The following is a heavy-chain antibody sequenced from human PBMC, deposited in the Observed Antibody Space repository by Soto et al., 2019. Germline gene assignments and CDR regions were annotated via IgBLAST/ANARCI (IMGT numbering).Heavy chain of an antibody. V-gene: IGHV3-30*03. CDR1: GFTFSSYG. D-gene: IGHD3-3*01. CDR3: ARGREYDFWSGYSRGYDGMDV. Sequence: PGGSLRLSCAASGFTFSSYGMHWVRQAPGKGLEWVAVISYDGSNKYYADSVKGRFTISRDNSKNTLYLQMNSLRAEDTAVYYCARGREYDFWSGYSRGYDGMDVWGQGTTVTVS. J-gene: IGHJ6*02. CDR2: ISYDGSNK.